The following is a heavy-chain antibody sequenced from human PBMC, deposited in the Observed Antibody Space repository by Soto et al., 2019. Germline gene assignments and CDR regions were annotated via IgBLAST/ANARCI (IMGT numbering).Heavy chain of an antibody. CDR1: GYTFTSYG. D-gene: IGHD3-10*01. J-gene: IGHJ5*02. CDR2: ISAYNGNT. CDR3: ARDPAGENPFDP. Sequence: ASVKVSCKASGYTFTSYGISWVRQAPRQGLEWMGWISAYNGNTNYAQKLQGRVTMTTDTSTSTAYMELRSLRSDDTAVYYCARDPAGENPFDPWGQGTLVTVSS. V-gene: IGHV1-18*01.